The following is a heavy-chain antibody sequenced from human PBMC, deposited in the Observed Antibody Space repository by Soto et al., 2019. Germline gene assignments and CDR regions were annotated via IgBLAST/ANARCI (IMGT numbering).Heavy chain of an antibody. CDR1: AGSISDYY. J-gene: IGHJ2*01. V-gene: IGHV4-59*08. CDR2: IYGSGST. D-gene: IGHD1-1*01. Sequence: QVQLQESGPGLVKPSETLSLTCTVSAGSISDYYWTWIRQPPGKELEWIGYIYGSGSTNYNPSLKTRDVRSVDTSKKQFSLKLTSVTAADTAVYYCASQFWSYKWYFDLWGRGTLVTVSS. CDR3: ASQFWSYKWYFDL.